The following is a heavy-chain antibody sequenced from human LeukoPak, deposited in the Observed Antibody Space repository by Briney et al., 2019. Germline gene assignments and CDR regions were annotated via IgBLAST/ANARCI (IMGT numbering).Heavy chain of an antibody. Sequence: GGSLRLSCAASGFTFDDYAMHWVRQAPGKGLEWVSGISWNSGSIGYADSVKGRFTISRDNAKNSLYLQMNSLRAEDTALYYCAKDQQQLVLGGFDYWGQGTLVTVSS. D-gene: IGHD6-13*01. CDR3: AKDQQQLVLGGFDY. CDR1: GFTFDDYA. CDR2: ISWNSGSI. V-gene: IGHV3-9*01. J-gene: IGHJ4*02.